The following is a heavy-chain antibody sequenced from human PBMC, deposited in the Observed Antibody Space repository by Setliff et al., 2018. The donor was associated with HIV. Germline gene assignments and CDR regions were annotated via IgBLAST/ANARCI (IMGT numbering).Heavy chain of an antibody. Sequence: PSETLSLTCTVSGGSISSAGYYWSWIRQHTGKGLEWIGYIYNTGSAYFNPSLKSRLTISVDTSRNQFSLKLSSVTAADTAVYYCARGYTGGYFSHFDYWGQGTLVTVSS. D-gene: IGHD3-10*01. J-gene: IGHJ4*02. CDR3: ARGYTGGYFSHFDY. CDR2: IYNTGSA. CDR1: GGSISSAGYY. V-gene: IGHV4-31*03.